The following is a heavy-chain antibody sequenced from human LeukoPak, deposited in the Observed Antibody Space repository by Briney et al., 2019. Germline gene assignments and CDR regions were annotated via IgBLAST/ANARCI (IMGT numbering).Heavy chain of an antibody. J-gene: IGHJ4*02. V-gene: IGHV4-34*01. D-gene: IGHD6-19*01. CDR2: IYYSGST. CDR3: AREGGQWLERSFDH. Sequence: PGGSLRLSCAASGFTFDDYGMSWVRQPPGKGLEWIGNIYYSGSTYYNPSLNSRVTISVDTAKNQFSLKLTSVTAADTAVYYCAREGGQWLERSFDHWGQGTLVTVSS. CDR1: GFTFDDYG.